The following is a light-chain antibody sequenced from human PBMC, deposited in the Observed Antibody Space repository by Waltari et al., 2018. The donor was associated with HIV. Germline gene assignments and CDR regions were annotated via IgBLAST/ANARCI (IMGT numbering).Light chain of an antibody. Sequence: DIVMTQSPDSLVVSLAERATINCKSSQSVLYSSNNKNYLAWYQQKPGQPPKLLISWASTRESGVPDRFRGSGSGTDFTLTISSLQAEDVAVYYCQQYYDTPWTFGQGTKVEIK. CDR3: QQYYDTPWT. CDR2: WAS. J-gene: IGKJ1*01. CDR1: QSVLYSSNNKNY. V-gene: IGKV4-1*01.